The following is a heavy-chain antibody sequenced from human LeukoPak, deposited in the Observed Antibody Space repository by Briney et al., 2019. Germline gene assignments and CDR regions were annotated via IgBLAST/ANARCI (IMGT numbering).Heavy chain of an antibody. V-gene: IGHV3-30*02. J-gene: IGHJ4*02. Sequence: GGSLRLSCAASGFTFRSYGMHWVRQAPGKGLEWVAFIRYDGSDKYYADSVKGRFTISRDNSKNTLYLQMNSLRGEDTAVYYCAKGGVTLFDYWGQGTLVTVSS. CDR3: AKGGVTLFDY. CDR2: IRYDGSDK. D-gene: IGHD4-23*01. CDR1: GFTFRSYG.